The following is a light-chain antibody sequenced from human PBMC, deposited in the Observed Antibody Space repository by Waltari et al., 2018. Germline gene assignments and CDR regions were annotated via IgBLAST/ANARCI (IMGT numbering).Light chain of an antibody. J-gene: IGLJ2*01. V-gene: IGLV3-19*01. CDR1: SLRSYY. Sequence: SSELTQDPAVSVALGQTVRITCQGDSLRSYYASRYQQKPGQAPVLVIYGKNNRPSGIPDRFSGSSSGNTASLTITGAQAEDEADYYCNSRDSSGNLMVFGGGTKLTVL. CDR3: NSRDSSGNLMV. CDR2: GKN.